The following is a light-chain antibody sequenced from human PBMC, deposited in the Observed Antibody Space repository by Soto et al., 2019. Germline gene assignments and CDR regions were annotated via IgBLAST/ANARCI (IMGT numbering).Light chain of an antibody. CDR2: EVS. CDR1: SSDVGSHNL. V-gene: IGLV2-23*02. CDR3: CSYGGSRAV. J-gene: IGLJ7*01. Sequence: QSAVTQPASVTGSPGQSITISCTGTSSDVGSHNLVSWYQQHPGQAPKLMIYEVSKRPLGVSARFSASKSGNTASLTISGLQAEDQADYYSCSYGGSRAVFGGGTQLTVL.